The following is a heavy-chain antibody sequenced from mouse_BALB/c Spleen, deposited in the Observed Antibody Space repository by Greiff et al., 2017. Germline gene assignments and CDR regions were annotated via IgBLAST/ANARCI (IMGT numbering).Heavy chain of an antibody. J-gene: IGHJ4*01. CDR1: GFTFSSYT. D-gene: IGHD3-3*01. CDR3: ARRTTTRAMDY. Sequence: EVHLVESGGGLVQPGGSLKLSCAASGFTFSSYTMSWVRQTPEKRLEWVAYISNGGGSTYYPDTVKGRFTISRDNAKNTLYLQMSSLKSEDTAMYYCARRTTTRAMDYWGQGTSVTVSS. CDR2: ISNGGGST. V-gene: IGHV5-12-2*01.